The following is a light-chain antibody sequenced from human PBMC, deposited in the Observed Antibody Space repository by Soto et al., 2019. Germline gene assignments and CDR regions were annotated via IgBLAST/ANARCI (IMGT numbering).Light chain of an antibody. CDR3: SSYTSTDTLYV. Sequence: QSALTQPASVSGSPGQSITISCTGTRSDIGAYNYVSWYQRHPGKAPKLLIYDVNSRPSGVSNRFSGSKSGNTASLTISGLQAEDEAASFCSSYTSTDTLYVFGSGTKLTVL. V-gene: IGLV2-14*01. CDR1: RSDIGAYNY. J-gene: IGLJ1*01. CDR2: DVN.